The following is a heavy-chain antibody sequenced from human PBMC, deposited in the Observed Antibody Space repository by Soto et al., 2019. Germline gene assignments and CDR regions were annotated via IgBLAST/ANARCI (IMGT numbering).Heavy chain of an antibody. CDR3: ARHPTIARFENGLDV. CDR1: DGSVSGYY. Sequence: PSETLSHTCTVSDGSVSGYYWSWIRQPPGKGLEWIGYIYYRGTTIYSPSLDRRVTLSVDTAKDQVSLKLTSVTPADTAVYYCARHPTIARFENGLDVWGQGTMVTVSS. CDR2: IYYRGTT. V-gene: IGHV4-59*08. J-gene: IGHJ6*02. D-gene: IGHD1-1*01.